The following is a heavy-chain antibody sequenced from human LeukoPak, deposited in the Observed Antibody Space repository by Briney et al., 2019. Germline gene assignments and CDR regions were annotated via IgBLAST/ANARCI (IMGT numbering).Heavy chain of an antibody. Sequence: PGGSLRLSCAASGFTFSSYSMNWVRQAPGKGLEWVSSISSSSSYIYYADSVKGRFTISRDNAKNSLYLQMNSLRAEDTAVYYCARDLTSFNNIAAAGTTWGQGTLVTVSS. D-gene: IGHD6-13*01. CDR3: ARDLTSFNNIAAAGTT. J-gene: IGHJ5*02. V-gene: IGHV3-21*01. CDR2: ISSSSSYI. CDR1: GFTFSSYS.